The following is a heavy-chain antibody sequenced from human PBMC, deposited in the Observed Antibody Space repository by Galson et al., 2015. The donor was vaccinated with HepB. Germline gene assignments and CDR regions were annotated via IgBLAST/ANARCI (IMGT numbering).Heavy chain of an antibody. CDR1: GGSISSDGYY. V-gene: IGHV4-31*03. CDR2: IYHSGTT. CDR3: VRESFYDSSGFYFDY. Sequence: TLSLTCNVSGGSISSDGYYWSWIRQHPGKGLEWIGYIYHSGTTYYNPALKSRVTISVDTSKNQFSLKLSSVTAADTAVYYCVRESFYDSSGFYFDYWGQGTLVTVSS. J-gene: IGHJ4*02. D-gene: IGHD3-22*01.